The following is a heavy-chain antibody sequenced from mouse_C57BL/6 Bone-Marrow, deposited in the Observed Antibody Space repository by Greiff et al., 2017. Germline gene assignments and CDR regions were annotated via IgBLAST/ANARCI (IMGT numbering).Heavy chain of an antibody. CDR1: GFTFSDYY. D-gene: IGHD1-1*01. V-gene: IGHV5-12*01. J-gene: IGHJ4*01. CDR3: ARVHYGSSYGYAMDY. Sequence: EVMLVESGGGLVQPGGSLKLSCAASGFTFSDYYMYWVRQTPEKRLEWVAYINNGGGSTYYPDTVKGRFTISRDNAKNTLYLQMSRLKSEDTAMYYCARVHYGSSYGYAMDYWGQGTSVTVSS. CDR2: INNGGGST.